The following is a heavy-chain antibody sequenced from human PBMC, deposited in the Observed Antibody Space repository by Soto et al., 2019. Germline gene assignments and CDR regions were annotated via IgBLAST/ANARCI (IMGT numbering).Heavy chain of an antibody. V-gene: IGHV4-34*02. J-gene: IGHJ3*02. Sequence: QELLQHWGAGLLKPSETLSLSCAVYVGSFRTYYWSWIRQSPGKGLEWIGEINHSGSTNYNPSLKSRLTISVDTSKNQFSLKLNSLTAADTAVYYCARGLCRDGYNSGAFDIWGQGTMVTVSS. CDR3: ARGLCRDGYNSGAFDI. D-gene: IGHD5-12*01. CDR1: VGSFRTYY. CDR2: INHSGST.